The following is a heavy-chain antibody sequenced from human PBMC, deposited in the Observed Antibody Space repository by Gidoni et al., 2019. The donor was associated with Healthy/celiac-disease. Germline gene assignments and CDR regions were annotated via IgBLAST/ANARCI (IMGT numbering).Heavy chain of an antibody. CDR3: ATGVTVGHWFDP. D-gene: IGHD4-4*01. Sequence: QVHLVQSGAAVKNPGASVKVSCKLSGYPLTELSLHWVRQAPGKGLEWMGGFDPEDGETIDAQKFQGRVTMTEDTATDTAYMELSSLRSEDTAVYYCATGVTVGHWFDPWGQGTLVTVSS. V-gene: IGHV1-24*01. CDR1: GYPLTELS. J-gene: IGHJ5*02. CDR2: FDPEDGET.